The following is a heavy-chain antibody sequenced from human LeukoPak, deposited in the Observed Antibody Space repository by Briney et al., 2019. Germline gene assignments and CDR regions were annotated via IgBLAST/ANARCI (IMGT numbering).Heavy chain of an antibody. Sequence: QTGGSLRLSCAASGFTFSSYWMSWVRQAPGKGLEWVANIKQDGSEKYYVDSVKGRFTISRDNAKNSLYLQMNSLRAEDTAVYYCAREGRWFGELLNSIDYWGQGTLVTVSS. D-gene: IGHD3-10*01. J-gene: IGHJ4*02. V-gene: IGHV3-7*01. CDR1: GFTFSSYW. CDR2: IKQDGSEK. CDR3: AREGRWFGELLNSIDY.